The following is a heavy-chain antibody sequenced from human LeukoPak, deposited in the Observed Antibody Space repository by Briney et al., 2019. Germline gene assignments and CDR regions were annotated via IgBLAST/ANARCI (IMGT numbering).Heavy chain of an antibody. Sequence: ASVKDSCKASGYTFTSYDINWVRQASGQGLEWMGWMNPNSGNTGYAQKFQGRVTMTRNTSISTAYMELSSLRSEDTAVYYCARGSIITIFGVVITRNWFDPWGQGTLVTVSS. J-gene: IGHJ5*02. V-gene: IGHV1-8*01. D-gene: IGHD3-3*01. CDR2: MNPNSGNT. CDR1: GYTFTSYD. CDR3: ARGSIITIFGVVITRNWFDP.